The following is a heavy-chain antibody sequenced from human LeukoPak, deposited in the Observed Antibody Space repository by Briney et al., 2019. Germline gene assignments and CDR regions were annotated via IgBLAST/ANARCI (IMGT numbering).Heavy chain of an antibody. V-gene: IGHV3-64*01. Sequence: GGSLRLSCAASGFTFSSYAMHWVRQAPGKGLEYVSAISSNGGSTYYANSVKGRFTISRDNSKNTLYLQMGSLRAEDMAVYYCARGEYDSSGYYTYYYYGMDVWGQGTTVTVSS. J-gene: IGHJ6*02. CDR2: ISSNGGST. CDR3: ARGEYDSSGYYTYYYYGMDV. D-gene: IGHD3-22*01. CDR1: GFTFSSYA.